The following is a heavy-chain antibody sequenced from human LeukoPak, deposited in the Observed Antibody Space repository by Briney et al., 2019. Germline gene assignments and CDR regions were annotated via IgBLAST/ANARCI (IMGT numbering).Heavy chain of an antibody. CDR3: ATPSLSSWYFFDY. J-gene: IGHJ4*02. Sequence: ASVKVSCKVSGYTLTELSMHWVRRAPGKGLEWMGGFDPEDGETIYAQKFQGRVTMTEDTSTDTAYMELSSLRSEDTAVYYCATPSLSSWYFFDYWGQGTLVTVSS. D-gene: IGHD6-13*01. V-gene: IGHV1-24*01. CDR2: FDPEDGET. CDR1: GYTLTELS.